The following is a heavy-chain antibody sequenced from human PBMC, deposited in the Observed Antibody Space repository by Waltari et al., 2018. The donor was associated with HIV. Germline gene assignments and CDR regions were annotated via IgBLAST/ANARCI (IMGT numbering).Heavy chain of an antibody. CDR2: IYYSGST. Sequence: QVQLQESGPGLVKPSETLSLTCTVSGGSISSYYWSWIRQPPGKGLEWIGYIYYSGSTNYNPSRKSRVTISVDTSKNQFSLKLSSVTAADTAVYYCATLNGSPDYYYGMDVWGQGTTVTVSS. V-gene: IGHV4-59*01. CDR1: GGSISSYY. J-gene: IGHJ6*02. D-gene: IGHD2-8*01. CDR3: ATLNGSPDYYYGMDV.